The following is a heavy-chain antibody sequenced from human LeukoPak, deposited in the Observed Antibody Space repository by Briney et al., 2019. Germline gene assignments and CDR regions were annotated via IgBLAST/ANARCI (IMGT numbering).Heavy chain of an antibody. D-gene: IGHD2-15*01. CDR3: TSWDVAGVFFDY. CDR2: IRSKANSYAT. J-gene: IGHJ4*02. Sequence: PERSLRLSCAASGFTFSSYGMHWARQASGKGREGVGRIRSKANSYATAYAASVKGRFTISRDDSKNTAYLQMNSLKTEDTAVYYCTSWDVAGVFFDYWGQGTLVTVSS. V-gene: IGHV3-73*01. CDR1: GFTFSSYG.